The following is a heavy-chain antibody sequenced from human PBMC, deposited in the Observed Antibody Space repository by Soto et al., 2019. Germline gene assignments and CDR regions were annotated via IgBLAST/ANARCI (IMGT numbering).Heavy chain of an antibody. V-gene: IGHV2-5*02. CDR3: AHRPRPYSSRSYQGSPNWFDP. Sequence: SGPTLVNPTQTLTLTCTFSGFSLSTSGVGVGWIRQPPGKALEWLALIYWDDDKRYSPSLKSRLTINKDTSKNQVVLTMTNMDPVDTATYYCAHRPRPYSSRSYQGSPNWFDPWGRGTLVSVSS. CDR1: GFSLSTSGVG. J-gene: IGHJ5*02. D-gene: IGHD6-13*01. CDR2: IYWDDDK.